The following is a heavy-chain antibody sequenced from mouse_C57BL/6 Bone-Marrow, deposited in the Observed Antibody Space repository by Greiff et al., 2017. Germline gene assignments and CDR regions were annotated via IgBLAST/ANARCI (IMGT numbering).Heavy chain of an antibody. V-gene: IGHV1-55*01. CDR3: ARFFQYPDGYFDV. Sequence: QVQLQQPGAELVKPGASVKMSCKASGYTFTSYWITWVQQRPGKGLEWIGDIYPGSGSTNYNEKFKSKATMTVDTSSSTAYMQLSSLTSEESAFYYCARFFQYPDGYFDVWGTGTTVTVSS. J-gene: IGHJ1*03. CDR1: GYTFTSYW. CDR2: IYPGSGST. D-gene: IGHD2-10*02.